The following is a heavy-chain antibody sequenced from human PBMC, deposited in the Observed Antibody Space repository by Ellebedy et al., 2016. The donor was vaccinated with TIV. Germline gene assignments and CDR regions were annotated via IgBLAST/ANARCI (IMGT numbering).Heavy chain of an antibody. V-gene: IGHV4-30-4*02. CDR3: ARGGASAFDI. Sequence: SETLSLXCTVSGGSISSGDYYWSWIRQPPGKGLEWIGYIYYSGSTYYNPSLKSRVTISVDTSKNQFSLKLSSVTAADTAVYYCARGGASAFDIWGQGTMVTVSS. CDR1: GGSISSGDYY. D-gene: IGHD3-16*01. J-gene: IGHJ3*02. CDR2: IYYSGST.